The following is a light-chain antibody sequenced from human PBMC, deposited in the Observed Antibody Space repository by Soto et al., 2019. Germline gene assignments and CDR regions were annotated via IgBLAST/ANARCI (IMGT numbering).Light chain of an antibody. CDR1: SSNFGAGYD. Sequence: QSVLTQPPSVSGAPGQRVTLSCTWSSSNFGAGYDVHWYQQLPGTAPKLLIYANNIQPSGVPDRFSGSKSGTLASLAITGLQAEDEAEYYCQSYDTSLRGAVFGGGTKVTVL. J-gene: IGLJ3*02. CDR3: QSYDTSLRGAV. CDR2: ANN. V-gene: IGLV1-40*01.